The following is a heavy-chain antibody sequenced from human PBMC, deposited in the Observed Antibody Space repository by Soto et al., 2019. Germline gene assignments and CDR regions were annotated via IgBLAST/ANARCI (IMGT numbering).Heavy chain of an antibody. CDR2: FIPIFRTL. CDR3: VRDRRIYYSDPHDEFVASEYEV. V-gene: IGHV1-69*01. D-gene: IGHD3-22*01. CDR1: GGIFGSHG. Sequence: QVQLIQSEAEVKKPGSSVRVSCTASGGIFGSHGFSWVRQAPGQRLEWVGGFIPIFRTLTYTEKFQARVRIAEDESTNTVYLALSSLTSEDTAVYYCVRDRRIYYSDPHDEFVASEYEVWGQGAMVSVSS. J-gene: IGHJ3*01.